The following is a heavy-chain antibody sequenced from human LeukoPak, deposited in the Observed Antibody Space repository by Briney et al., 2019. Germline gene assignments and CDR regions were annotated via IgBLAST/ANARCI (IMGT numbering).Heavy chain of an antibody. CDR1: GGSISSGSYY. V-gene: IGHV4-61*02. CDR3: ARGQLLWFGEFSRKHYGMDV. D-gene: IGHD3-10*01. CDR2: IYTSGST. Sequence: SQTLSLTCTVSGGSISSGSYYWSWIRQPAGTGLEWIGRIYTSGSTNYNPSLKSRVTISVDTSKNQFSLKLSSVTAADTAVYYCARGQLLWFGEFSRKHYGMDVWGQGTTVTVSS. J-gene: IGHJ6*02.